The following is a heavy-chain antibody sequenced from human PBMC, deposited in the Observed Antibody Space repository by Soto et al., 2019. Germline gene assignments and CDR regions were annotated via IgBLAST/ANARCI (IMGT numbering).Heavy chain of an antibody. J-gene: IGHJ5*02. CDR2: IIPSIGII. V-gene: IGHV1-69*08. D-gene: IGHD4-4*01. Sequence: QVQLVQSGAEVKKPGSSVKVSCKASGGTFSTYTITWVRQAPGQGLEWMGRIIPSIGIINYAQKFQGRVTISADKFPGTAYMELTGLRSDDTAVYYCAGDPDSHYNDSHASSYPWGQGTLVTVSS. CDR3: AGDPDSHYNDSHASSYP. CDR1: GGTFSTYT.